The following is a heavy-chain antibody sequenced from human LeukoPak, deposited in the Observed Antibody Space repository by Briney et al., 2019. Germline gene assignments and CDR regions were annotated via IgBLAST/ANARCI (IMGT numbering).Heavy chain of an antibody. V-gene: IGHV3-48*01. CDR1: GFTFSSYS. Sequence: GGSLRLSCAASGFTFSSYSMNWVRQAPGKGLEWVSYISSSSSTIYYADSVKGRFTISRDNAKNSLDLQMSSLRAEDTAVYYCARDLTHAIITYYFDYWGQGTLVTVSS. D-gene: IGHD3-9*01. CDR2: ISSSSSTI. J-gene: IGHJ4*02. CDR3: ARDLTHAIITYYFDY.